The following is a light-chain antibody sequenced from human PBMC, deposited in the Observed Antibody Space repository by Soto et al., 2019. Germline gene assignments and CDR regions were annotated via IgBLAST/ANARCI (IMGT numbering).Light chain of an antibody. J-gene: IGKJ4*01. CDR2: TTS. Sequence: DIQMTQSPSSVSASVGDRVTITCRASQGINNWLAWYQQKPGKAPKLLIYTTSSLQSGVPSRFSGSGSGTXXXXXXXXLXPEXXXXYYCXXANSFPLTFGGGTKVEIK. CDR3: XXANSFPLT. CDR1: QGINNW. V-gene: IGKV1D-12*01.